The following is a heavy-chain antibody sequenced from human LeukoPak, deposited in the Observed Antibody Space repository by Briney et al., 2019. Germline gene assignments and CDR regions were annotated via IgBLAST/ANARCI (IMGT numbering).Heavy chain of an antibody. V-gene: IGHV4-59*01. D-gene: IGHD3-9*01. Sequence: SETLSLTCTVSGGSISNYYWSWIRQPPGKGLEWIGYIYYSGSTNYNPSLKSRVTISVDTSKNQFSLKLSSVTAADTAVYYCARVPFDILTGYYFDYWGQGTLVTVSS. CDR3: ARVPFDILTGYYFDY. CDR2: IYYSGST. J-gene: IGHJ4*02. CDR1: GGSISNYY.